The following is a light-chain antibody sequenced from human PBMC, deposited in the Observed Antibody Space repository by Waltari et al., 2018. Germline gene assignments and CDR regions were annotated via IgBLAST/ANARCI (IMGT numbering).Light chain of an antibody. V-gene: IGLV2-14*03. Sequence: QSALTQPASVSGSPGQSITISCTGTSSDVGGYKYVSWYQQHPGKAPKLMSYDVNNRPSGVSNRFSGSKAANTASLTISGLQAEDEADYYCNSFTLGTALLVFGGGTKLTVL. CDR3: NSFTLGTALLV. CDR2: DVN. CDR1: SSDVGGYKY. J-gene: IGLJ2*01.